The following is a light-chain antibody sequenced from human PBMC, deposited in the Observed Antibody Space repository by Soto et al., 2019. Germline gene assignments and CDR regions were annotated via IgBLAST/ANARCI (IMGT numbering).Light chain of an antibody. CDR2: DVT. J-gene: IGLJ2*01. CDR3: CSYAGSYTVI. Sequence: QSALTQPRSVSGSPGQSVTISCTGTSSDVGAYKYVSWYQHHPGKVPELIIYDVTKRPSGVPDRFSGSKSGNTASLTISGLQIEDEADYYCCSYAGSYTVIFGGGTKLTVL. V-gene: IGLV2-11*01. CDR1: SSDVGAYKY.